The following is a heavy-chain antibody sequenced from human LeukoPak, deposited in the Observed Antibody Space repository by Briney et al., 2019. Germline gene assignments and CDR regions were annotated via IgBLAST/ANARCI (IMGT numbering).Heavy chain of an antibody. CDR1: GFTFSTYG. CDR3: AKDIEAYSSGWWLVDY. D-gene: IGHD6-19*01. Sequence: GGSLRLSCAASGFTFSTYGMHWVRQAPGKGLEWVAVISYDGSNKYYADSVKGRFTISRDNSKNTLYLQMNSLRAEDTAVYYCAKDIEAYSSGWWLVDYWGQGTLVTVPS. CDR2: ISYDGSNK. V-gene: IGHV3-30*18. J-gene: IGHJ4*02.